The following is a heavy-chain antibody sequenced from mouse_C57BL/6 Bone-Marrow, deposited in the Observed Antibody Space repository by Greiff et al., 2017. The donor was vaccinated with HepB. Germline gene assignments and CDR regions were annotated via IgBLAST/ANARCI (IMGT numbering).Heavy chain of an antibody. CDR1: GYAFSSSW. V-gene: IGHV1-82*01. Sequence: VQLQQSGPELVKPGASVKISCKASGYAFSSSWMNWVKQRPGKGLEWIGRIYPGDGDTNYNGKFKGKATLTADKSSSTAYMQLSSLTSEDSAVYFCAREAGYAMDYWGQGTSVTVSS. CDR2: IYPGDGDT. CDR3: AREAGYAMDY. J-gene: IGHJ4*01.